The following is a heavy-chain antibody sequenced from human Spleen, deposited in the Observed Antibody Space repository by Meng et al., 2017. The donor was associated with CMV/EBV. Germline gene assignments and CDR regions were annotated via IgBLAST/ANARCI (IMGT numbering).Heavy chain of an antibody. CDR2: IIPIFGTA. D-gene: IGHD6-19*01. J-gene: IGHJ4*02. Sequence: SVKVSCKASGGTFSSYAISWVRQAPGQGLEWMGGIIPIFGTANYAQKFQGRVTITTDESTSTAYMELSSLRSEDTAVYYCARDLRPRQWLHYWGQGALVTVSS. CDR1: GGTFSSYA. CDR3: ARDLRPRQWLHY. V-gene: IGHV1-69*05.